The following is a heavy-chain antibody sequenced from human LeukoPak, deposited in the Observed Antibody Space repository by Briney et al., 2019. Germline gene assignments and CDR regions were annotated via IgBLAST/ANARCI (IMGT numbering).Heavy chain of an antibody. CDR2: ISAYNGNT. D-gene: IGHD2-15*01. J-gene: IGHJ3*02. Sequence: GASVKVSCKASGYTFTSYGISWVRQAPGQGLEWMGWISAYNGNTNYAQKLQGRVTMTTETYTSTAYMELRSLRSDDTAVYYCARDLLYCSGGSCYSLDAFDIWGQGTMVTVSS. V-gene: IGHV1-18*04. CDR1: GYTFTSYG. CDR3: ARDLLYCSGGSCYSLDAFDI.